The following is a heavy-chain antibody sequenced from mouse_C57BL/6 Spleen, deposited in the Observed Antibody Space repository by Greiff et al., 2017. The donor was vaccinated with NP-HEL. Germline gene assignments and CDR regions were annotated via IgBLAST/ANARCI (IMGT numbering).Heavy chain of an antibody. CDR1: GYTFTSYW. CDR3: ARGGLIYQRGWYFEV. D-gene: IGHD1-3*01. V-gene: IGHV1-64*01. J-gene: IGHJ1*03. CDR2: IYPNSGST. Sequence: QVQLQQPGAELVKPGASVKLSCKASGYTFTSYWMHWVKQRPGQGLEWIGMIYPNSGSTNYNEKFKSKATLTVYPYSRTAYMQLSSLTSEDSAVYNCARGGLIYQRGWYFEVWGTGATVTVAS.